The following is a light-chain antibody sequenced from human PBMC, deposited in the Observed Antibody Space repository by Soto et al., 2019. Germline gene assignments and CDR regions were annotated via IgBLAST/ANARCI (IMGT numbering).Light chain of an antibody. CDR3: QQCNSYPPDT. CDR2: AAS. J-gene: IGKJ2*01. CDR1: QGISTY. Sequence: DVQLTQSPSFLSASIGDRVTITCRASQGISTYLAWYQQKPGKAPKLLIYAASTLQSGTPSRFSGSGSGTEFTLSITSLKPEDFATYYCQQCNSYPPDTFVQGTKLEIK. V-gene: IGKV1-9*01.